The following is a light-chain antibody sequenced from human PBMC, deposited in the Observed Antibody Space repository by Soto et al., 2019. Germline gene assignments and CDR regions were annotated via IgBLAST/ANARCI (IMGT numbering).Light chain of an antibody. CDR1: QSVSSSY. CDR3: QQYGSSLPNT. Sequence: EIVLTQSPGTLSLSPGERATLSCRASQSVSSSYLAWYQKKPGQAPRLLIYGASSRATGIPDRFSGSGSRTDFTLTISILEPEDFAVYYCQQYGSSLPNTFGQGTKLEIK. J-gene: IGKJ2*01. V-gene: IGKV3-20*01. CDR2: GAS.